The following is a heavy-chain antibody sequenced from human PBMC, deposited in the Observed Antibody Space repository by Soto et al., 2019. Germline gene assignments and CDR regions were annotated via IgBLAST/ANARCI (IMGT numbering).Heavy chain of an antibody. Sequence: EVQLVESGGGLVQPGGSLRLSCAASGFTVSSNYMSWVRQAPGKGLEGVSVIYSGGSTYYADSVKGRFTISRDNSENTLYLQMNRLRAEDTAVYYCARTCSGGTCSFDYWGQGTLVTVSS. CDR3: ARTCSGGTCSFDY. CDR1: GFTVSSNY. V-gene: IGHV3-66*01. CDR2: IYSGGST. D-gene: IGHD2-15*01. J-gene: IGHJ4*02.